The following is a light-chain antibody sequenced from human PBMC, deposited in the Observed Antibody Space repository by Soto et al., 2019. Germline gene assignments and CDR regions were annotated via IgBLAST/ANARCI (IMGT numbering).Light chain of an antibody. CDR1: SSNIGAEYD. CDR3: QSYDSSLTTFV. J-gene: IGLJ6*01. CDR2: GDN. V-gene: IGLV1-40*01. Sequence: SVLTQPPSVSGARGQRGAISCTGISSNIGAEYDVHWYQQLPGTAPKRLIYGDNNRPSGVPDRFSGSKSGTSASLAITGLQPEDEADYYCQSYDSSLTTFVFGTGTKV.